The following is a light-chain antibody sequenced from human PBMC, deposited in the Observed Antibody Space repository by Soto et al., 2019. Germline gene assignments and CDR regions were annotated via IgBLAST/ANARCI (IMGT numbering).Light chain of an antibody. CDR2: GNT. Sequence: QSVLTQPPSVSGAPGQRVTISCTGSRSNIGAGSDVHWYQQLPGTAPKFLINGNTNRPSGVPDRFSGSKSGPSASLAITGLEAEDEAYYYCPSYDSSLRVWVFGGGTKLTVL. CDR3: PSYDSSLRVWV. CDR1: RSNIGAGSD. J-gene: IGLJ3*02. V-gene: IGLV1-40*01.